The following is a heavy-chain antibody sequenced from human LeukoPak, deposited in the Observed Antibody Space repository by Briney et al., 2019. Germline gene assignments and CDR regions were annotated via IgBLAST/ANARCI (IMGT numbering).Heavy chain of an antibody. V-gene: IGHV3-23*01. CDR3: AKGTYYYDSSGYYPPRY. D-gene: IGHD3-22*01. CDR1: GFTFSSYA. CDR2: ISGSGGST. J-gene: IGHJ4*02. Sequence: GGSLRLSCAASGFTFSSYAMSWVRQAPGKGLEWVSAISGSGGSTYYADSVKGRFTISRDNSKNTLYLQMNSLRAEDTAVYYCAKGTYYYDSSGYYPPRYWGQGTLVTVSS.